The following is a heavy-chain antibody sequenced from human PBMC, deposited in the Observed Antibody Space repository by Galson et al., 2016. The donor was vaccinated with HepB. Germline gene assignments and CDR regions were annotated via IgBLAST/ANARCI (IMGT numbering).Heavy chain of an antibody. D-gene: IGHD6-19*01. J-gene: IGHJ4*02. CDR1: GYRFSSYS. V-gene: IGHV1-18*01. Sequence: SVKVSCKGSGYRFSSYSITWVRQAPGQGLEWMGCVSGYSGNTKSAQKFQGRVTLTTDASTSTLELRSLRSDDTAVYYCARETIWGSGWYHYWGQGTLVTVSS. CDR2: VSGYSGNT. CDR3: ARETIWGSGWYHY.